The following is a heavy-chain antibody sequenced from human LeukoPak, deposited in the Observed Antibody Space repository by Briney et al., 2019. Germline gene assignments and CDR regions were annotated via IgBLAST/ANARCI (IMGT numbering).Heavy chain of an antibody. D-gene: IGHD3-10*01. CDR3: AGFGESSLAFDI. CDR1: GFTFSSYG. Sequence: GGSLRLSCAASGFTFSSYGMHWVRQAPGKGLEWVAVISYDGSNKYYADSVKGRFTISRDNSKNTLYLQMNSLRAEDRAVYYCAGFGESSLAFDIWAKGQWSPSLQ. J-gene: IGHJ3*02. CDR2: ISYDGSNK. V-gene: IGHV3-30*03.